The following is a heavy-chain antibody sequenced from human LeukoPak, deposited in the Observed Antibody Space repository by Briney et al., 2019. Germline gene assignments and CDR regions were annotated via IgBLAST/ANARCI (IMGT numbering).Heavy chain of an antibody. Sequence: TGGSLRLSCAASGFIFSNYGMHWVRQAPGKGLEWVAVISRDGRTEFYADSVKGRFTISRDNSKNTLDLQMFSLRAEDTAVYYCAKEPTSYSSGWYFHHWGQGTLVTVSS. J-gene: IGHJ1*01. CDR3: AKEPTSYSSGWYFHH. D-gene: IGHD6-25*01. V-gene: IGHV3-30*18. CDR2: ISRDGRTE. CDR1: GFIFSNYG.